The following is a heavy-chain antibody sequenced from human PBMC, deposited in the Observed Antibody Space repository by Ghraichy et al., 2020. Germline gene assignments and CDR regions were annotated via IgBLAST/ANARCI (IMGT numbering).Heavy chain of an antibody. V-gene: IGHV3-49*03. J-gene: IGHJ4*02. CDR2: IRSKAYGGTT. Sequence: GGSLRLSCTASGFTFGDYAMSWFRQAPGKGLEWVGFIRSKAYGGTTEYAASVKGRFTISRDDSKSIAYLQMNSLKTEDTAVYYCTRYDFWSGEAKNDYWGQGTLVTVSS. CDR1: GFTFGDYA. D-gene: IGHD3-3*01. CDR3: TRYDFWSGEAKNDY.